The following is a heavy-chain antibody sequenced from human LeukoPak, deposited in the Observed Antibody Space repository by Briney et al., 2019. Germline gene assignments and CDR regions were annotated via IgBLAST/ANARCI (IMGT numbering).Heavy chain of an antibody. V-gene: IGHV4-34*01. CDR2: INHSGST. D-gene: IGHD4-17*01. Sequence: SETLSLTCAVYGGSFSGYYWSWIRQPPGKGLEWIGEINHSGSTNYNPSLKSRVTISVDTSKNQFSLKLSSVTAADTAVYYCARGVTTVTTLVVLNYYYGMDVWGQGTTVTVSS. CDR1: GGSFSGYY. CDR3: ARGVTTVTTLVVLNYYYGMDV. J-gene: IGHJ6*02.